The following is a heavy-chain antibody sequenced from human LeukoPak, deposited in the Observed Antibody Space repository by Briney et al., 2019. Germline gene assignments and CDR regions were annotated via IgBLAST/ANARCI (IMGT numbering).Heavy chain of an antibody. J-gene: IGHJ4*02. Sequence: GASVLLSCKASGFNLTGHYLHWVRQAPGQGLEWLGWINPHSGDTDYAQNFLGRVTITRDTSINSAYLELTWLTSDDSAVYYCARQRFYGPPWFGEHRSLDCWGPGTLVSVSS. V-gene: IGHV1-2*02. D-gene: IGHD3-10*01. CDR3: ARQRFYGPPWFGEHRSLDC. CDR1: GFNLTGHY. CDR2: INPHSGDT.